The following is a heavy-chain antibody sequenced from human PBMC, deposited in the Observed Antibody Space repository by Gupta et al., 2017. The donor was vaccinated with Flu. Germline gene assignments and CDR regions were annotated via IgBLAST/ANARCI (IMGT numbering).Heavy chain of an antibody. J-gene: IGHJ3*02. CDR2: TGGRGGST. Sequence: VRQAPGKGLEWVSATGGRGGSTYYADSVKGRFTISRDNSKNTLYLQMNSLGAEDTALYYCAREIYGVASSDIWGQGTMVTVSS. CDR3: AREIYGVASSDI. V-gene: IGHV3-23*01. D-gene: IGHD4-17*01.